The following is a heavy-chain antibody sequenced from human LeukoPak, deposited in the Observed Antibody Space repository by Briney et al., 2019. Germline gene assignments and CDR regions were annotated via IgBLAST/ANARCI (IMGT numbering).Heavy chain of an antibody. D-gene: IGHD6-13*01. CDR3: ASQIAAAGTYLTPHY. J-gene: IGHJ4*02. Sequence: PGSSLRLSCTASGLTFYIYSMHWVRQAPGKGLEWVAAISYDGSNKYYADSVKGRFTVSRDNSKNTLYLQLNSLRAEDTAVYYCASQIAAAGTYLTPHYWGQGTLVTVSS. CDR1: GLTFYIYS. CDR2: ISYDGSNK. V-gene: IGHV3-30*04.